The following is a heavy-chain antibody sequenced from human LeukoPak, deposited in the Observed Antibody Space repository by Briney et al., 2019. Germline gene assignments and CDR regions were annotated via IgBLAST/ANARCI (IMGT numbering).Heavy chain of an antibody. Sequence: GSLRLSCAASGFTFSSYGMHWVRQAPGKGLEWVAVISYDGSNKYYADSVKGRFTISRDNSKNTLYLQMNSLRAEDTAVYYCAKDLHSYGFTDFDYWGQGTLVTVSS. CDR1: GFTFSSYG. V-gene: IGHV3-30*18. CDR3: AKDLHSYGFTDFDY. CDR2: ISYDGSNK. D-gene: IGHD5-18*01. J-gene: IGHJ4*02.